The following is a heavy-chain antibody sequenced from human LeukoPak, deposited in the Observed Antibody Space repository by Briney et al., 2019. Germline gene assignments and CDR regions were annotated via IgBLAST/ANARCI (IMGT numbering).Heavy chain of an antibody. CDR1: GFTFSSYS. D-gene: IGHD6-13*01. CDR3: ATGSSPNWFDP. V-gene: IGHV3-21*01. CDR2: ISSSSSYI. Sequence: GGSLRLSCAASGFTFSSYSMNWVRQAPGKGLEWVSSISSSSSYIYYADSVKGRFTISRDNAKNSLYLQMNSLRAEDTAVYYCATGSSPNWFDPWGQGTLVTVSS. J-gene: IGHJ5*02.